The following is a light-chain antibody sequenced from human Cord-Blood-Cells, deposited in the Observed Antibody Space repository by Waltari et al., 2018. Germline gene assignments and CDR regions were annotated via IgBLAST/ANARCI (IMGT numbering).Light chain of an antibody. CDR3: SSYTSSSTLV. J-gene: IGLJ2*01. Sequence: QSALTQPASVSGSPGQSITISCTGTSSDVGGYTYVSWYQQHPGKAPKLMIYDVSKRPSGFSNRFSGSKSGNTASLTISGLQAEDEADYYCSSYTSSSTLVFGGGTKLTVL. CDR1: SSDVGGYTY. V-gene: IGLV2-14*01. CDR2: DVS.